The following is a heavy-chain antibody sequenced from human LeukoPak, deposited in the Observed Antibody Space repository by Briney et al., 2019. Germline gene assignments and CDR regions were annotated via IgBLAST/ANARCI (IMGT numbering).Heavy chain of an antibody. CDR1: GGSISSSNW. V-gene: IGHV4-4*02. J-gene: IGHJ3*02. D-gene: IGHD6-25*01. Sequence: PSETLSLTCAVSGGSISSSNWWSWVRQPPGKGLEWIGEIYHSGSTNYNPSLKSRVTISVDKSKNQFSLKLSSVTAADTAVYYCARVGRIAADPRDAFDIWGQGTMVTVSS. CDR3: ARVGRIAADPRDAFDI. CDR2: IYHSGST.